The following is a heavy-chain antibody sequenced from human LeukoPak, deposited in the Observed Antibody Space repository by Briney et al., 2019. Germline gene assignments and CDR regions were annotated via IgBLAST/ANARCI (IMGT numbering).Heavy chain of an antibody. J-gene: IGHJ4*02. CDR2: IFPSGGEI. CDR1: GFTFSTFA. V-gene: IGHV3-23*01. Sequence: GGSLRLSCEASGFTFSTFAMIWVRQPPGKGLEWVSSIFPSGGEIHYADSVRGRFTISRDNSKSTLSLQMNSPRAEDTAIYYCATYRQVLLPFESWGQGTLVTVSS. D-gene: IGHD2-8*02. CDR3: ATYRQVLLPFES.